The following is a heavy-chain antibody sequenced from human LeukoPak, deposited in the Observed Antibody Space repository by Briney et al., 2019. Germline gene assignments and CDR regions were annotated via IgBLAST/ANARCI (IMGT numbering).Heavy chain of an antibody. CDR1: GFTFSSYS. CDR3: ARDNYGDDRPYYFDY. CDR2: ISSSSSYI. V-gene: IGHV3-21*01. Sequence: GGSLRLSCAASGFTFSSYSMNWVRHAPGKGLEWVSSISSSSSYIYYADSVKGRFTISRDNAKNSLYLQMNSLRAEDTAVYYCARDNYGDDRPYYFDYWGQGTLVTVSS. D-gene: IGHD4-17*01. J-gene: IGHJ4*02.